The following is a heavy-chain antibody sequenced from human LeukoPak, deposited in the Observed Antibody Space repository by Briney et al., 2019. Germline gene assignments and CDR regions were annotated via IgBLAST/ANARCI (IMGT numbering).Heavy chain of an antibody. CDR1: GGSFSGYY. CDR3: ARVEHYYDSSGYPFDY. CDR2: INHSGST. J-gene: IGHJ4*02. V-gene: IGHV4-34*01. D-gene: IGHD3-22*01. Sequence: PSETLSLTCAVYGGSFSGYYWSWIRQPPGKGLEWIGEINHSGSTNYNPSLKSRATISVDTSKNQFSLKLSSVTAADTAVYYCARVEHYYDSSGYPFDYWGQGTLVTVSS.